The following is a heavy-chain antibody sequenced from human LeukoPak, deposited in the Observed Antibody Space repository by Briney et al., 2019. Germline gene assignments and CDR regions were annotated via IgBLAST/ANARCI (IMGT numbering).Heavy chain of an antibody. Sequence: GGSLRLSCAASGFTFSSYAMSWVRQAPGKGLEWVSAISGSGGSTYYADSVKGRFTISRDNSKNTLYLQMNSLRAEDTAVYYCAKAPCGGDCYRCYFDYWGQGTLVTVSS. V-gene: IGHV3-23*01. CDR3: AKAPCGGDCYRCYFDY. CDR2: ISGSGGST. CDR1: GFTFSSYA. D-gene: IGHD2-21*02. J-gene: IGHJ4*02.